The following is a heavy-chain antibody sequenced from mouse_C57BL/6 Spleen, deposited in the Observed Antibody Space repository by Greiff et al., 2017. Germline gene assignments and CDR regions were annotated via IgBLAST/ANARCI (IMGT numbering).Heavy chain of an antibody. J-gene: IGHJ2*01. D-gene: IGHD2-5*01. CDR1: GYTFTSYW. CDR2: IDPSDSYT. V-gene: IGHV1-59*01. Sequence: VKLQQPGAELVRPGTSVKLSCKASGYTFTSYWMHWVKQRPGQGLEWIGVIDPSDSYTNYNQKFKGKATLTVDTSSSTAYMQLSSLTSEDSAVYYCARGYSNYVGGYDYWGQGTTLTVSS. CDR3: ARGYSNYVGGYDY.